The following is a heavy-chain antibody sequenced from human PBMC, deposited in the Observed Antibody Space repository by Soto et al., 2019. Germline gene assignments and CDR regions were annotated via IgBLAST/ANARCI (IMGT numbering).Heavy chain of an antibody. CDR2: IYYSGNT. V-gene: IGHV4-59*01. D-gene: IGHD3-10*01. CDR3: ARGRYGELSPFDY. J-gene: IGHJ4*02. Sequence: QVQLQESGPGLVKPSETLSLTCTVSGGSISNYYWSWIRQPPGKGLEWIGSIYYSGNTNYSPSLKSRVTISVDTSRDQFSLKLTSVTAADTAVYYCARGRYGELSPFDYWGQGTLVTVSS. CDR1: GGSISNYY.